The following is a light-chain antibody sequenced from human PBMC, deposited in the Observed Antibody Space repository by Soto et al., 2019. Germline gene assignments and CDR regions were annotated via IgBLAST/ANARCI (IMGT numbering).Light chain of an antibody. CDR1: SSDVGSYNL. Sequence: QSVLTQPASVSGSPGQSITISCTGTSSDVGSYNLVSWYQQHPGKAPKLMIYEGSKRPSGVSNRFSGSKSGNTASLTISGLQAEDEADYFCAVWDDSLNGWVFGGGTKLTVL. V-gene: IGLV2-23*01. CDR2: EGS. CDR3: AVWDDSLNGWV. J-gene: IGLJ3*02.